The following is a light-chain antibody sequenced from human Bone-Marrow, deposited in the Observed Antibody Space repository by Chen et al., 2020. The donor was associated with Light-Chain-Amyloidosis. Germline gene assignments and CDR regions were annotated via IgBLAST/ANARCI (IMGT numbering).Light chain of an antibody. CDR3: QQSHSTPRT. V-gene: IGKV1-39*01. Sequence: DIQMTQSPSSLSASVGDRVTITCRASQTISTFLNWYQQKPGKAPNLLIYAASSLQSGVPSRFSGSGSGTDFTLTISSLQPEEFATYYCQQSHSTPRTVGEGTKVEIK. CDR2: AAS. CDR1: QTISTF. J-gene: IGKJ4*01.